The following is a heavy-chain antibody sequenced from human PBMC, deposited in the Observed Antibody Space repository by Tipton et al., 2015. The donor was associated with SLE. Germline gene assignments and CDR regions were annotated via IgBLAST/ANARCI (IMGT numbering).Heavy chain of an antibody. J-gene: IGHJ4*02. D-gene: IGHD5-24*01. CDR2: KYYTGST. Sequence: TLSLTCTVSGDPISSYYWSWIRQSPGKGLEWIRYKYYTGSTNYNPSLKSRVTISVDTSKNQFSLKLSSVTAADTAVYYCARGVRDGYNYYFDYWGQGTLVTVSS. CDR1: GDPISSYY. CDR3: ARGVRDGYNYYFDY. V-gene: IGHV4-59*01.